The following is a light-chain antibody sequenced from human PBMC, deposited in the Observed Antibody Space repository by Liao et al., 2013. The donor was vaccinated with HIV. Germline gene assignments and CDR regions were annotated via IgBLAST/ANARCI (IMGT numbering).Light chain of an antibody. J-gene: IGLJ2*01. Sequence: SYELTQAPSVSVPPGQTASITCSGDNLGDKYVCWFRQFPGQSPVLLIYLDDKRPSGIPGRFSASSSGNTATLTISGTQAMDEADYFCQTWDTSTVVFGGGTEADRP. CDR3: QTWDTSTVV. V-gene: IGLV3-1*01. CDR2: LDD. CDR1: NLGDKY.